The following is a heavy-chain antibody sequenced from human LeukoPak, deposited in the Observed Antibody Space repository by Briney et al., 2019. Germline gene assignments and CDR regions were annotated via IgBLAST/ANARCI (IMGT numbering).Heavy chain of an antibody. V-gene: IGHV3-74*01. CDR3: ARDPILNFEYYDFWSGLGMDV. J-gene: IGHJ6*02. CDR1: GFTFSIYW. CDR2: INSDGSST. Sequence: HPGGSLRLSCAASGFTFSIYWMHWVRQAPGKGLVWVSRINSDGSSTSYADSVKGRFTISRDNAKNTLYLQMNSLRAEDTAVYYCARDPILNFEYYDFWSGLGMDVWGQGTTVTVSS. D-gene: IGHD3-3*01.